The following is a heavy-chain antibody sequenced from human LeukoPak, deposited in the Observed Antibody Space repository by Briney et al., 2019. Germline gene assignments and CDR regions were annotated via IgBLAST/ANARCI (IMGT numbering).Heavy chain of an antibody. CDR2: IYSGGAT. CDR3: ARDPRWYDP. Sequence: GGSLRLSCAVSEFAVSNNYMSWVRQSPGKGPEWVSLIYSGGATYYADSVRGRFTISRDNSMNTLYLQMNSLRVEDTAVYYCARDPRWYDPWGQGALVTVPS. CDR1: EFAVSNNY. V-gene: IGHV3-53*01. J-gene: IGHJ5*02.